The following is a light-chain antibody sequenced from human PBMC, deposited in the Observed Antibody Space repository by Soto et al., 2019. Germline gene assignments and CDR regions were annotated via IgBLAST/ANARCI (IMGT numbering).Light chain of an antibody. CDR1: SSDVGGYNF. V-gene: IGLV2-14*01. CDR3: SSYTRSSTLV. CDR2: EVS. J-gene: IGLJ1*01. Sequence: QSVLTQPASVSGSPGQSITISCTGTSSDVGGYNFVSWYQQHPGKAPKLMIFEVSHRPSGVSIRFSASKSGNTASLTISGLQAEDEADYYCSSYTRSSTLVFGTGTKVIV.